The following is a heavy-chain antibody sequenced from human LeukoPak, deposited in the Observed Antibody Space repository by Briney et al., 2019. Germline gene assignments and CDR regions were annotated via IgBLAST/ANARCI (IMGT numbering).Heavy chain of an antibody. CDR1: GGSISSYY. V-gene: IGHV4-59*01. CDR2: IYYSGST. Sequence: PSETLSLTCTVSGGSISSYYWSWIRQPPGKGLEWIGYIYYSGSTNYNPSLKSRVTISVDTSKNQFSLKLSSVTAADTAVYYCARDLTVVVPAAIGTANYYYYGMDVWGQGTTVTVSS. D-gene: IGHD2-2*01. J-gene: IGHJ6*02. CDR3: ARDLTVVVPAAIGTANYYYYGMDV.